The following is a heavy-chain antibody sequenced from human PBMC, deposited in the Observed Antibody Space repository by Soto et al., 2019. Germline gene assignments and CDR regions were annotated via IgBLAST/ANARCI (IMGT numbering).Heavy chain of an antibody. D-gene: IGHD2-2*01. CDR1: GYTFTSYG. J-gene: IGHJ6*02. CDR3: ARVRWVVPAATWYGMDV. V-gene: IGHV1-18*01. Sequence: ASVKVSCKASGYTFTSYGISWVRQAPGQGLEWMGWISAYNGNTNYAQKLQGRVTMTTDTSTSTAYMELRSLRSDDTAVYYCARVRWVVPAATWYGMDVWGQGTTVTVSS. CDR2: ISAYNGNT.